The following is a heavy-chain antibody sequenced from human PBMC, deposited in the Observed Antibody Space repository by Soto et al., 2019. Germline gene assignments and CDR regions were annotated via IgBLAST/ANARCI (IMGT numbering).Heavy chain of an antibody. CDR2: ISYDGMNA. CDR3: ARGGEKISRVPDYYYGMDV. D-gene: IGHD7-27*01. CDR1: GFAFSTYS. J-gene: IGHJ6*02. V-gene: IGHV3-30*04. Sequence: ESVGGVVQPGGSLRLSCVASGFAFSTYSLHWVRQAPGKGLEWVAVISYDGMNAYYPDSVKGRFTVSRDNSKNSLYLQMTSLRPEDTAVFYCARGGEKISRVPDYYYGMDVWGQGTTVTISS.